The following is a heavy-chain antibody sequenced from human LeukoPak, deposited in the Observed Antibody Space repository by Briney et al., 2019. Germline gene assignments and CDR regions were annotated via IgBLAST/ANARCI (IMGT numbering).Heavy chain of an antibody. CDR1: GGSISSSSYY. Sequence: SETLSLTCTVSGGSISSSSYYWGWIRQPPGKGLEWIGSIYYSGSTYYNPSLKSRVTISVDTSKNQFSLKLSSVTAADTAVYYCARLGKEHSKDLWGRGTLVTVSS. CDR2: IYYSGST. J-gene: IGHJ2*01. D-gene: IGHD1/OR15-1a*01. CDR3: ARLGKEHSKDL. V-gene: IGHV4-39*01.